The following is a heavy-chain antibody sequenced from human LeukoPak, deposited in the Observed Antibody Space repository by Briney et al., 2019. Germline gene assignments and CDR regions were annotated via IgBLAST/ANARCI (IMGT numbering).Heavy chain of an antibody. D-gene: IGHD2-2*01. V-gene: IGHV4-38-2*02. CDR3: ARNCSSTSCSNWFDP. CDR2: IYHSGST. CDR1: GYSISSGYY. J-gene: IGHJ5*02. Sequence: SETLSLTCTVSGYSISSGYYWGWIRQPPGKGLEWIGSIYHSGSTYYNPSLKSRVTISVDTSKNQFSLKLSSVTAADTAVYYCARNCSSTSCSNWFDPWGQGTLVTVPS.